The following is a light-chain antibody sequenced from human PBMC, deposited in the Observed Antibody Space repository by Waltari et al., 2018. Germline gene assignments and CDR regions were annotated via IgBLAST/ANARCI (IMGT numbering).Light chain of an antibody. CDR1: QSISGY. J-gene: IGKJ4*01. Sequence: DIQMTQSPSSLSASVGDRVTITCRASQSISGYLNWYQQKPGKAPKVLIYATSSLQSGVPSRFSGSGSGPDFTLTITSLQPEDFATYYCQQSYRTPPLTFGGGTKVEIK. CDR3: QQSYRTPPLT. V-gene: IGKV1-39*01. CDR2: ATS.